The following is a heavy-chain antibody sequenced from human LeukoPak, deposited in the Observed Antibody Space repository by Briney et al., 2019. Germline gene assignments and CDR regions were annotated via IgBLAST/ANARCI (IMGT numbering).Heavy chain of an antibody. Sequence: GGSLRLSCAASGITVSSIYMNWVRQAPGRGLEWVSGIYSDGSTYYADSVKGRFTISRDNAKNSLYLQMNSLRAEDTAVYYCARGGYSGYDPEGWGQGTLVTVSS. D-gene: IGHD5-12*01. J-gene: IGHJ4*02. CDR2: IYSDGST. CDR3: ARGGYSGYDPEG. V-gene: IGHV3-66*01. CDR1: GITVSSIY.